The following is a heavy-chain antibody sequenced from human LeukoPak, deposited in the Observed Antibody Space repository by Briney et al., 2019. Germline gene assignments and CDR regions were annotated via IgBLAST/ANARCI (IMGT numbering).Heavy chain of an antibody. CDR3: ARTTSLTASGYDY. V-gene: IGHV1-8*03. J-gene: IGHJ4*02. CDR2: MNPYSGDR. CDR1: GYTSTTYH. Sequence: ASVKVSCKTSGYTSTTYHINWVRQATGQGLEWLGWMNPYSGDRGYAQKFQGRLSITSDTSISTAYMELSSLRSDDTAVYFCARTTSLTASGYDYWGQGTLVTVSS. D-gene: IGHD4-17*01.